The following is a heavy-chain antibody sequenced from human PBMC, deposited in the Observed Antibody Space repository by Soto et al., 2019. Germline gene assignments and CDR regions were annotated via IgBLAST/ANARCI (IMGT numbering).Heavy chain of an antibody. CDR1: GGTFGSDA. CDR3: ARDRTDSGYYTNWLDP. J-gene: IGHJ5*02. Sequence: SVKVSCKASGGTFGSDAITWVRQAPGQGLEWVGRIIPIFGTTSYAQNLQGRVTISADKSTLTSYMELHSLTSDDTALYYCARDRTDSGYYTNWLDPWGQGTQVTVSS. CDR2: IIPIFGTT. V-gene: IGHV1-69*06. D-gene: IGHD3-22*01.